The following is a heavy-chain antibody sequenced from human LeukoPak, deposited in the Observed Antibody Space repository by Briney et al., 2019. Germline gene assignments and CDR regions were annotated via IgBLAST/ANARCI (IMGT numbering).Heavy chain of an antibody. V-gene: IGHV4-39*07. CDR3: ARDGLWFGELLY. Sequence: SETLSLTCTVSGGSISSSSYYWGWIRQPPGKGLEWIGSIYYSGSTYYNPSLKSRVTISVDTSKNQFSLKLSSVTAADTAVYYCARDGLWFGELLYWGQGTLVTVSS. CDR2: IYYSGST. CDR1: GGSISSSSYY. D-gene: IGHD3-10*01. J-gene: IGHJ4*02.